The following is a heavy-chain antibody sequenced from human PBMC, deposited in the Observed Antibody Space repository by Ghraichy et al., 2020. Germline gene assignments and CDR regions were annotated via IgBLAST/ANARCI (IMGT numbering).Heavy chain of an antibody. J-gene: IGHJ5*02. CDR2: IYYSGST. CDR3: AGNGLNYDYVWGSYRPVRGPHGWFAP. D-gene: IGHD3-16*02. Sequence: SETLSLTCTVSGGSISSYYWSWIRQPPGKGLEWIGYIYYSGSTNYNPSLKSRVTISVDTSKNQFSLKLSSVTAADTAVYYCAGNGLNYDYVWGSYRPVRGPHGWFAPWGQGTLVTVSS. V-gene: IGHV4-59*01. CDR1: GGSISSYY.